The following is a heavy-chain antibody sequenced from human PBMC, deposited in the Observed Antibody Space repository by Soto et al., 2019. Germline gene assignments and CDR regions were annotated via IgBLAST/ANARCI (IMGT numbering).Heavy chain of an antibody. CDR1: GDTFTIYT. Sequence: GXSVEVSCKASGDTFTIYTIHWVRKAPGQRLEWMGWINAGNGNTKYSQKFQGRVTITRDTSANTSYMELSSLRSEDTAVYYCARDSGGMDVWGQGTTVTVSS. J-gene: IGHJ6*02. CDR3: ARDSGGMDV. CDR2: INAGNGNT. V-gene: IGHV1-3*01.